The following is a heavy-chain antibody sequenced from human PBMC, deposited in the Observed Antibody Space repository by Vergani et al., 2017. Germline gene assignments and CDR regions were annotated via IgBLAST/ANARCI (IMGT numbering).Heavy chain of an antibody. D-gene: IGHD2-15*01. CDR2: IYYSGST. CDR1: GCSISSYY. CDR3: ARDLGYCSGGSCLVGYYYYYGMDV. V-gene: IGHV4-59*01. J-gene: IGHJ6*02. Sequence: QVQLQESGPGLVKPSETLSLPCPVSGCSISSYYWSWIRQPPGKGLEWFGYIYYSGSTNYHPSLKSRVTISVDTSKNQFSLKLSSVTAADTAVYYCARDLGYCSGGSCLVGYYYYYGMDVWGQGTTVTVSS.